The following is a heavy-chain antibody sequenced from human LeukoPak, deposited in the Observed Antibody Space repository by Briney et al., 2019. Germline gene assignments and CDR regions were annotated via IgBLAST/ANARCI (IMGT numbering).Heavy chain of an antibody. D-gene: IGHD2-2*01. V-gene: IGHV3-30*02. Sequence: PGGSLRLSCAASGFTFSSYGMHWVRQAPGKGLEWVAFIRYDGSNKYYADSVKGRFTISRDNSKNTLYLQMNSLRAEDTAVYYCAKLGYCSSTSCYGPKGPWGQGTLVTVSS. J-gene: IGHJ5*02. CDR1: GFTFSSYG. CDR2: IRYDGSNK. CDR3: AKLGYCSSTSCYGPKGP.